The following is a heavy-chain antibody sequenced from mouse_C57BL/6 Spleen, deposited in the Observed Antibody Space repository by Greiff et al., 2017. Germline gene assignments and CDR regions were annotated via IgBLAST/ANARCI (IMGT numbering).Heavy chain of an antibody. D-gene: IGHD2-3*01. V-gene: IGHV3-6*01. CDR2: ISYDGSN. J-gene: IGHJ4*01. Sequence: EVHLVESGPGLVKPSQSLSLTCSVTGYSITSGYYWNWIRQFPGNKLEWMGYISYDGSNNYNPSLKNRISITRDTSKNQFFLKLNSVTTEDTATYYCARGIDDGYYLNYAMDYWGQGTSVTVSS. CDR3: ARGIDDGYYLNYAMDY. CDR1: GYSITSGYY.